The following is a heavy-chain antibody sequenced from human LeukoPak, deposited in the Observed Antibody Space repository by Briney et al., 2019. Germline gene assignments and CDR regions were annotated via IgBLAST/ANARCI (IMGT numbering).Heavy chain of an antibody. CDR2: ISSSSSTI. D-gene: IGHD4-17*01. Sequence: GGSLRLSCAASGFTFSSYSMNWVRQAPGKGLEWVSYISSSSSTIYYADSVKGRFTISRDNAKNSLYLQMNSLRAEDTAVYYCAREGFYGDRDYWGQGTLVTVSS. J-gene: IGHJ4*02. CDR3: AREGFYGDRDY. V-gene: IGHV3-48*04. CDR1: GFTFSSYS.